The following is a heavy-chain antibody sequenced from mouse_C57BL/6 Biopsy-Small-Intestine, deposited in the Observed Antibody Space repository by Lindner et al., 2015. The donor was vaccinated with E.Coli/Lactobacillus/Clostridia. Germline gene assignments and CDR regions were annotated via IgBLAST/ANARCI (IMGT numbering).Heavy chain of an antibody. Sequence: VQLQESGGGLVKPGGSLKLSCAASGFTFSDYGMHWVRQAPEKGLEWVAFISSASNTIYYADTVKGRFTISRDNAKNTLFLLMTSLRSEDTAIYYCARDWYHFDYWGQGTTLTVSS. J-gene: IGHJ2*01. CDR3: ARDWYHFDY. D-gene: IGHD1-1*02. V-gene: IGHV5-17*01. CDR2: ISSASNTI. CDR1: GFTFSDYG.